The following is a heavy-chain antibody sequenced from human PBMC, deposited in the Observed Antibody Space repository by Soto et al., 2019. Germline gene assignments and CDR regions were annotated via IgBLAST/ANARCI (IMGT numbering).Heavy chain of an antibody. CDR1: GFTFNHYA. V-gene: IGHV3-23*01. D-gene: IGHD2-15*01. CDR3: AKDYTVAADPSSVIRFDY. Sequence: GGSLRLSCAASGFTFNHYAMSWVRQAPGKGLEWVSIIIANGGTFYADSVKGRFTISRDNSKNTVYLQMSSLRVEDTAIYYCAKDYTVAADPSSVIRFDYQGQGSLVTVSS. CDR2: IIANGGT. J-gene: IGHJ4*02.